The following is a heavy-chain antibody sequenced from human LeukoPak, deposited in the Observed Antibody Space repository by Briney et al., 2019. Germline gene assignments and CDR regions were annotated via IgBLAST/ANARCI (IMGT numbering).Heavy chain of an antibody. CDR2: IWYDGSNE. D-gene: IGHD6-19*01. V-gene: IGHV3-33*01. J-gene: IGHJ4*02. Sequence: GRSLRLSCAASGFTFSTYGMHWVRQAPGKGLDWVAFIWYDGSNEYYADSVKGRFTISRDNSKNSLYLQMSSLRAEDTAVYYCAGDPGGYSSDWTRLDYWGQGTLVTVSS. CDR3: AGDPGGYSSDWTRLDY. CDR1: GFTFSTYG.